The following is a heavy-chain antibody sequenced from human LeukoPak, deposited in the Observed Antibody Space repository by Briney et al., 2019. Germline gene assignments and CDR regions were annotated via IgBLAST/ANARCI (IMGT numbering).Heavy chain of an antibody. J-gene: IGHJ3*02. CDR3: ARGFYCGGDCPDI. CDR1: GFTFNNYA. Sequence: GGSLRLSRAASGFTFNNYAMSWVRQSPEKGLEWVSTIVENGDITLYADSVKGRFTISRDNSKNTLYLQMNSLGAEDTAVYYCARGFYCGGDCPDIWGQGTMVTVSS. V-gene: IGHV3-23*01. D-gene: IGHD2-21*02. CDR2: IVENGDIT.